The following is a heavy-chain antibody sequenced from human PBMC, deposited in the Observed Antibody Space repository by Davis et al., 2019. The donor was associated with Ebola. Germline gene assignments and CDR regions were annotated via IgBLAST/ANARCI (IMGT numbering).Heavy chain of an antibody. D-gene: IGHD3-22*01. V-gene: IGHV5-51*01. Sequence: GESLKISCKASGYRFTSYWIGWVRQMPGRGLQWMGIIYPDDSDTIYSPSFQGQITISADKSISTAYLQWSSLQASDTAMYYCARGDSSGCYDYWGQGTLVTVSS. CDR1: GYRFTSYW. CDR3: ARGDSSGCYDY. CDR2: IYPDDSDT. J-gene: IGHJ4*02.